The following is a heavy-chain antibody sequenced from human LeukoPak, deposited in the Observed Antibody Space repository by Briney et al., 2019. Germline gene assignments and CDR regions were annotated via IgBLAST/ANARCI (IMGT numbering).Heavy chain of an antibody. D-gene: IGHD2-15*01. V-gene: IGHV3-23*01. J-gene: IGHJ6*02. CDR2: ISGSGGRV. Sequence: GGSLRLSCAASGFTFSSYAMTWVRQAPGKELEWVSGISGSGGRVYNADAVKGRFSISRDNSKNTLYLQMNSLRAEDTAVYYCAKQLYCSGGSCYGIDAWGQGTTVTVSS. CDR1: GFTFSSYA. CDR3: AKQLYCSGGSCYGIDA.